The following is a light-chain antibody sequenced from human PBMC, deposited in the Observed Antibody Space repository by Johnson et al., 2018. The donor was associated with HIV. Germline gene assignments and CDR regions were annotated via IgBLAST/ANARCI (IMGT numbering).Light chain of an antibody. V-gene: IGLV1-51*02. CDR2: ENN. CDR1: SSNIGNNY. J-gene: IGLJ1*01. CDR3: GTWDSSLSAYV. Sequence: QSVLTQPPSVSAAPGQKVTISCSGSSSNIGNNYVSWYQQLPGTAPKLLIYENNKRPSGIPDRFSGSKSGTSATRRITGLQTGDEADYYCGTWDSSLSAYVFGTGTKVTVL.